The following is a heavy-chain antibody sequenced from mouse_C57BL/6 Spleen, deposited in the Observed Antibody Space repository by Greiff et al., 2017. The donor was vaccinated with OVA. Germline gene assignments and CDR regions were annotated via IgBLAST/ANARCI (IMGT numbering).Heavy chain of an antibody. D-gene: IGHD1-1*01. CDR1: GFTFSDYY. Sequence: EVMLVESEGGLVQPGSSMKLSCTASGFTFSDYYMAWVRQVPEKGLEWVANINYDGSSTYYLDSLKSRFIISRDNAKNILYLQMSSLKSEDTATYYCARDRGDYYGTYFDYWGQGTTLTVSS. J-gene: IGHJ2*01. CDR3: ARDRGDYYGTYFDY. CDR2: INYDGSST. V-gene: IGHV5-16*01.